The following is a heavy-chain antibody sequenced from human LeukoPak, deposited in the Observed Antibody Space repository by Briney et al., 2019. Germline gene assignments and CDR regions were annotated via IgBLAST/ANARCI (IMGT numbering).Heavy chain of an antibody. CDR1: GGSISSYY. V-gene: IGHV4-59*12. CDR3: ARRQVGLRRDLWFDP. Sequence: PSETLSLTCTVSGGSISSYYWSWIRQPPGKGLEWIGYIYKSGSTNYNPSLRGRVTISVDTSKNQFSLNLSSVTAADTAVYYCARRQVGLRRDLWFDPWGQGTLVTVSS. CDR2: IYKSGST. D-gene: IGHD2-15*01. J-gene: IGHJ5*02.